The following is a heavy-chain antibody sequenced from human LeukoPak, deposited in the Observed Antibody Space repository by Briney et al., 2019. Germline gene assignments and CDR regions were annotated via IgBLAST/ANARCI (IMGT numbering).Heavy chain of an antibody. CDR2: ISASGDVT. CDR1: GFTFSKFP. J-gene: IGHJ3*02. Sequence: PGGSLRLSCAASGFTFSKFPMGWVRQAPGRGLEWVSAISASGDVTFYADSLRGRFTIPRDNSKSTLYLQMNGLRAEGTAIFYCAKSLFTSATGTGRAFHIWGQGTRVTVSS. CDR3: AKSLFTSATGTGRAFHI. D-gene: IGHD1-1*01. V-gene: IGHV3-23*01.